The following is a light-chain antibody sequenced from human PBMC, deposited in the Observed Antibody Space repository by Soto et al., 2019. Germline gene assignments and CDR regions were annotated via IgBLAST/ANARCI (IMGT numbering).Light chain of an antibody. CDR2: DVA. V-gene: IGLV2-14*03. Sequence: QSVLTQPASVSGSPGQSITISCTGTSSDVGAYNYVSWYQHHPGKAPKLMLYDVANRPSGVSNRFSGSKSGNAASLTISGLQAEDEADYYCNSYTSSSTYVLGTGTKVTVL. CDR3: NSYTSSSTYV. CDR1: SSDVGAYNY. J-gene: IGLJ1*01.